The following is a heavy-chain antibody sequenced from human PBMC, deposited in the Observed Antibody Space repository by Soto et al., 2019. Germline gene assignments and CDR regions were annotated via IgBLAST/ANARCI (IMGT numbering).Heavy chain of an antibody. CDR3: ARVSGIYYYGMDV. V-gene: IGHV4-39*01. D-gene: IGHD3-10*01. J-gene: IGHJ6*02. Sequence: SETLSLTCTVSGDSISSGGYYWGWIRQSPEKGLEWIASISYSGSTYYNPTLKSRLIISVDTSKSQFSLKLSSVTAADTAVYYCARVSGIYYYGMDVWGQGTKVTVSS. CDR1: GDSISSGGYY. CDR2: ISYSGST.